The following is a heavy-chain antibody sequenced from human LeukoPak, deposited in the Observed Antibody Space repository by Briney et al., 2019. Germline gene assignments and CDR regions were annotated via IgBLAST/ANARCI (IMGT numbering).Heavy chain of an antibody. CDR3: ASERVGATLGHDY. V-gene: IGHV3-48*04. D-gene: IGHD1-26*01. J-gene: IGHJ4*02. Sequence: GGSLRLSCAASGFTFNTYNMNWVRQAPGKGLEWVSYISSSGSTIYYADSVKGRFTISRDNAKNSLYLQMNSLRAEDTAVYYCASERVGATLGHDYWGQGTLVTVSS. CDR1: GFTFNTYN. CDR2: ISSSGSTI.